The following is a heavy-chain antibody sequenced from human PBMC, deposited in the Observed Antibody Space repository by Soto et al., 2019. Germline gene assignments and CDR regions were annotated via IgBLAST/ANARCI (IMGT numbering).Heavy chain of an antibody. D-gene: IGHD6-19*01. CDR1: GGSISSYY. CDR2: IYYSGST. V-gene: IGHV4-59*01. J-gene: IGHJ4*02. CDR3: VRSGFPSGWCTTTLDD. Sequence: SETLSLTCAVSGGSISSYYWSWIRQPPGKGLEWIGYIYYSGSTNYNPSLKRRVTISVDTSKNQFSLKLTSVTAADTAVHYCVRSGFPSGWCTTTLDDWGQGARVTVSS.